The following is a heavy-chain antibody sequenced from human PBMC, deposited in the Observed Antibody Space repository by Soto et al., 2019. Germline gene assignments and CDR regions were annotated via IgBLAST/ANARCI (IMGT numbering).Heavy chain of an antibody. J-gene: IGHJ5*02. Sequence: SQTLSLTCAISGDSVSSNSAAWNWIRQSPSRGLEWLGRTYYRSKLYNDYAVSVKSRITINPDTSKNQASLQLNSVTPEDTAVYYCARDPYDSSGYYYGWFDPWGQGTLVTVSS. CDR2: TYYRSKLYN. CDR1: GDSVSSNSAA. V-gene: IGHV6-1*01. CDR3: ARDPYDSSGYYYGWFDP. D-gene: IGHD3-22*01.